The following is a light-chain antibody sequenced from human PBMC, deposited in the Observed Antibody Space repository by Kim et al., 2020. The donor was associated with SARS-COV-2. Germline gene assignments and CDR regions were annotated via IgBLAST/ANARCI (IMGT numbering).Light chain of an antibody. CDR3: CLYAGSSDFYV. J-gene: IGLJ1*01. Sequence: QSVLTQPASVSGSPGQSITISCTGTSSDVGSYNLVSWYQHHPGKAPKLMIYEVSKRPSGVSNRFSGSKSGNTASLTISGLQAEDEADYYCCLYAGSSDFYVFGTGTKVTVL. CDR2: EVS. V-gene: IGLV2-23*02. CDR1: SSDVGSYNL.